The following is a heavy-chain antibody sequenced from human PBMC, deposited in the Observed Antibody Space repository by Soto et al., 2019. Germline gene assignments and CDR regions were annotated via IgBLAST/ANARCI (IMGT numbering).Heavy chain of an antibody. V-gene: IGHV1-46*01. CDR3: ARVSYSSAFDY. J-gene: IGHJ4*02. CDR1: GYTFTSHY. Sequence: ASVKVSCKASGYTFTSHYMHWLRQAPGQGFEWMGVINPSGGSTTYAQKFQGRVIMTRDTSTSTVYMDLSSLTSEDKAVYYCARVSYSSAFDYWGQGTLVTVSS. CDR2: INPSGGST. D-gene: IGHD3-10*01.